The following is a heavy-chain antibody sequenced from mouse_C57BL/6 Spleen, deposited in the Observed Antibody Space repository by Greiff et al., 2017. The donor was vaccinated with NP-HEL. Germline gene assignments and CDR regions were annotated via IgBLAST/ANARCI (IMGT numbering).Heavy chain of an antibody. V-gene: IGHV1-80*01. CDR1: GYAFSSYW. Sequence: QQSGAELVKPGASVKISCKASGYAFSSYWMNWVKQRPGKGLEWIGQIYPGDGDTNYNGKFKGKATLTADKSSSTAYMQLSSLTSEDSAVYFCARSYYGNPAWFAYWGQGTLVTVSA. J-gene: IGHJ3*01. D-gene: IGHD2-1*01. CDR2: IYPGDGDT. CDR3: ARSYYGNPAWFAY.